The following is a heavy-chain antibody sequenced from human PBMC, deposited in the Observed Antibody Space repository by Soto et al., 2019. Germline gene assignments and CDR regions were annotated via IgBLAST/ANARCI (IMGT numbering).Heavy chain of an antibody. V-gene: IGHV4-59*03. CDR1: GGSISNFY. D-gene: IGHD2-2*01. CDR2: IHYNGNT. CDR3: ATLPCQRSSESCSSCCDFGQ. Sequence: PSETLSLTCTVSGGSISNFYWSWVRQPPGKGLEWIAYIHYNGNTNYNPSLTSRVTMSLDTSKHQFSLKLLSVTAADTAVYYCATLPCQRSSESCSSCCDFGQWGQGMLVTVSS. J-gene: IGHJ4*02.